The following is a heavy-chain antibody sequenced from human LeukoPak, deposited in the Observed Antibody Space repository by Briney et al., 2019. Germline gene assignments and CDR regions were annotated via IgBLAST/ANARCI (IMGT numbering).Heavy chain of an antibody. CDR2: ISESGGNT. D-gene: IGHD3-10*01. CDR1: GFSFSSYA. CDR3: AKVGVYYGSGSYYYYYYYYMDV. V-gene: IGHV3-23*01. J-gene: IGHJ6*03. Sequence: GGSLRLSCAASGFSFSSYAMSWVRQAPGKGLEWVSAISESGGNTYYADSVKGRFTISRDNSKNTLDLQMNSLRAEDTAVYYCAKVGVYYGSGSYYYYYYYYMDVWGKGTTVTISS.